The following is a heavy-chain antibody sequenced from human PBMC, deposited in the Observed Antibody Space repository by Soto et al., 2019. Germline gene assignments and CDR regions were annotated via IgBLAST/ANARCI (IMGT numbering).Heavy chain of an antibody. V-gene: IGHV4-34*01. CDR1: GGSFSGYY. CDR3: GVGAPDYVWGSYRPSGMDV. J-gene: IGHJ6*02. Sequence: QVQLQQWGAGLLKPSETLSLTCAVYGGSFSGYYWSWIRQPPVKGLEWIGEINHSGSTNYNPSLKSRVTISVDTSKNQFSLKLSSVTAADTAVYYCGVGAPDYVWGSYRPSGMDVWGQGTTVTVSS. D-gene: IGHD3-16*02. CDR2: INHSGST.